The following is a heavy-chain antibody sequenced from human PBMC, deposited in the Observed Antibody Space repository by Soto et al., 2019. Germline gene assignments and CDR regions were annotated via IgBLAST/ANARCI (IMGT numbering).Heavy chain of an antibody. V-gene: IGHV6-1*01. CDR2: TYYRSKWYN. CDR1: GDSVSSNSVA. CDR3: VRDSWGIHP. D-gene: IGHD3-16*01. Sequence: PSQTLSLTCAISGDSVSSNSVAWNWIRQSPSRGLEWLGRTYYRSKWYNDFAPSVKSRITINADTSKNQFSLQLNSVTPEDTAVYYCVRDSWGIHPWGQGTLVTVSS. J-gene: IGHJ5*02.